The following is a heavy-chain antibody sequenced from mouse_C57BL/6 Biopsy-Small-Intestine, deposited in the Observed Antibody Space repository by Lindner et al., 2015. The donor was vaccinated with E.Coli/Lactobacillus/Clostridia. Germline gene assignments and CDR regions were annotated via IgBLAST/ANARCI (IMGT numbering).Heavy chain of an antibody. CDR1: GYSFTGYY. V-gene: IGHV1-39*01. CDR3: ARSGWEGWYFDV. J-gene: IGHJ1*03. CDR2: INPNYGTT. D-gene: IGHD2-3*01. Sequence: VQLQESGPELVKPGASVKISCKASGYSFTGYYMNWVKQSNGKSLEWIGLINPNYGTTSYNQNFKGKATLTADQSSSTAYMQLNSPTFEDSAVYYCARSGWEGWYFDVWGTGTTVTVSS.